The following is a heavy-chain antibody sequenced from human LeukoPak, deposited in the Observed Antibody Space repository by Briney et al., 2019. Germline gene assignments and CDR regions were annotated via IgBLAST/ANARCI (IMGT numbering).Heavy chain of an antibody. CDR3: ARESRYYYDSSGYYGY. D-gene: IGHD3-22*01. Sequence: PSETLSLTCAVYGGSFSGYYWSWIRQPPGKGLEWIGEINHSGSTNYNPSLKSRVTISVDTSKNQFSLKLSSVTAADTAVYYCARESRYYYDSSGYYGYWGQGTLVTVSS. CDR1: GGSFSGYY. V-gene: IGHV4-34*01. CDR2: INHSGST. J-gene: IGHJ4*02.